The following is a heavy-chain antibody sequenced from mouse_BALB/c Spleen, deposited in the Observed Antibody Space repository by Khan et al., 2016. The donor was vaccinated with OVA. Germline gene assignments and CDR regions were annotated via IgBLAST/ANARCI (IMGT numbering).Heavy chain of an antibody. Sequence: QVQLKESGAELARPWASVKMSCTASGYTFTSYTIHWIKERPGQGLEWIGYINPSNGYTNYNQKFTDKATLTTDKSSTTAYLQLSSLTSDDSAVYNCIRDGAYHRNDGWFAYWGQGTLVTVS. CDR2: INPSNGYT. D-gene: IGHD2-14*01. CDR1: GYTFTSYT. V-gene: IGHV1-4*01. J-gene: IGHJ3*01. CDR3: IRDGAYHRNDGWFAY.